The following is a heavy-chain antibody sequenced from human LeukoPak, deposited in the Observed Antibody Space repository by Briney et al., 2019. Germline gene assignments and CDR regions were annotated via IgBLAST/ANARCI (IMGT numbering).Heavy chain of an antibody. CDR1: EFAFSVYE. V-gene: IGHV3-48*03. D-gene: IGHD6-19*01. Sequence: GGSLRLSCAVSEFAFSVYEMYWVRQAPGKGLEWVSYISSSGGTRYYAGSVKGRFTISRDNAKNSLYLQMNSLRAEDTAVYYCTTLTVASSFDYWGQGALVTVSS. J-gene: IGHJ4*02. CDR3: TTLTVASSFDY. CDR2: ISSSGGTR.